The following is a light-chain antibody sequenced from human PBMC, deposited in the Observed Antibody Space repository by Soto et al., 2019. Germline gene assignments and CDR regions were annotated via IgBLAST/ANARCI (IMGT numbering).Light chain of an antibody. J-gene: IGKJ1*01. CDR1: QSVSSS. CDR3: QQRSNWPRGT. CDR2: DAS. Sequence: EIVLTQSPATLSLSPGERATLSCRASQSVSSSLAWYQQKPGQAPRLLIFDASNRATGIPARFSGSGSGTDFTLTISSLEPEDFAVYYCQQRSNWPRGTFGQGTKV. V-gene: IGKV3-11*01.